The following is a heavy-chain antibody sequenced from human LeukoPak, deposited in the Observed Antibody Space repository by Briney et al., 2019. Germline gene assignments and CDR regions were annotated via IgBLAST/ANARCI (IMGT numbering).Heavy chain of an antibody. D-gene: IGHD6-6*01. V-gene: IGHV1-2*02. CDR1: GYTFTGYY. CDR3: AKRSITAQYYFDC. Sequence: ASVKVSCKASGYTFTGYYLHWVRQAPGQGLEWMGWINPNSGDTNYAQKFQGRVTMTRDTSISTAYMELSRLRSDDTAVYYCAKRSITAQYYFDCWGQGTLVTVSS. CDR2: INPNSGDT. J-gene: IGHJ4*02.